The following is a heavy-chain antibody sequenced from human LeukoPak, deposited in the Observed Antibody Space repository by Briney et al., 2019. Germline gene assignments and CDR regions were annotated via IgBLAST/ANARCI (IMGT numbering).Heavy chain of an antibody. D-gene: IGHD3-10*01. CDR1: GFTFSSYA. J-gene: IGHJ4*02. CDR3: ARDGSVYYGSGVLDY. CDR2: ISGSGGST. Sequence: GGSLRLSCAASGFTFSSYAMSWVRQAPGKGLEWVSAISGSGGSTYYADSVRGRFTISRDNSKNTLYLQMNSLRAEDTAVYYCARDGSVYYGSGVLDYWGQGTLVTVSS. V-gene: IGHV3-23*01.